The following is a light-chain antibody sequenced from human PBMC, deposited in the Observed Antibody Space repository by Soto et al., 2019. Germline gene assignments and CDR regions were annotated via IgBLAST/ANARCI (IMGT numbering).Light chain of an antibody. V-gene: IGKV3-15*01. J-gene: IGKJ4*01. CDR3: QQYYDWPLT. Sequence: ETVMTQSPATLSVSPGERATLSCRASQSISINLAWYQQKPGQAPRLLIYDASTRATGVPARFSGSGSGTEFTLTISSLQSEDCAVYYCQQYYDWPLTFGGGTEVENK. CDR1: QSISIN. CDR2: DAS.